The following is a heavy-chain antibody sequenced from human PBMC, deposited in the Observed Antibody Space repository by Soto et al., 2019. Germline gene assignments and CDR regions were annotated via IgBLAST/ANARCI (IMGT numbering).Heavy chain of an antibody. Sequence: PGGSLRLSCAASGFSFNVYGLSWVRQAPGKGLEWVAYISGSGLSTYYTDSVKGRFTISRDKSKSTLSLQMNSLRAEGSATYFCARVRSTYVPAAGDFDFWGQGTRVTVSS. CDR3: ARVRSTYVPAAGDFDF. V-gene: IGHV3-23*01. CDR2: ISGSGLST. J-gene: IGHJ4*02. CDR1: GFSFNVYG. D-gene: IGHD6-13*01.